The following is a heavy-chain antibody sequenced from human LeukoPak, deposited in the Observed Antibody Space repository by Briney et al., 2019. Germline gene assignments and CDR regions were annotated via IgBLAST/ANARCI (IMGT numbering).Heavy chain of an antibody. D-gene: IGHD3-9*01. CDR3: ARRGDILTDYAFDY. V-gene: IGHV4-39*01. CDR2: VYYSGTT. CDR1: GGSINSNSHQ. Sequence: PSETLSLTCSVSGGSINSNSHQWDWIRQAPGKGPEWIGNVYYSGTTSYNPSLRSRVTISVDTSKNQFSLRLSSVTAADTAVYYCARRGDILTDYAFDYWGQGPWSPSPQ. J-gene: IGHJ4*02.